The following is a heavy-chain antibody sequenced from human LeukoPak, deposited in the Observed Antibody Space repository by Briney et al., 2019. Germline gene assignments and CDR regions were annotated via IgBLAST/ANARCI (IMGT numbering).Heavy chain of an antibody. D-gene: IGHD1-20*01. CDR2: INSDGSST. CDR1: GFTFSSYW. CDR3: TAVITGTTYYFDY. V-gene: IGHV3-74*01. J-gene: IGHJ4*02. Sequence: GGSLRLSCAASGFTFSSYWMHWVRQAPGKGLVWVSRINSDGSSTSYADSVKGRFTISRDNAKNTLYLQMNSLRAEDTAVYYCTAVITGTTYYFDYWGQGTLVTVSS.